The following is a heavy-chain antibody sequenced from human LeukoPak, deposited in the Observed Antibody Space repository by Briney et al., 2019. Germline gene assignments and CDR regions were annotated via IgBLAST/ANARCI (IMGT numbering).Heavy chain of an antibody. V-gene: IGHV4-39*07. D-gene: IGHD3-10*01. CDR3: AAMVRGVIMDGDDWFDP. Sequence: SETLPLTCTVSGGSISSSSYYWGWIRQPPGKGLEWIGSIYYSGSTYYNPSLKSRVTISVDRSKNQFSLKLSSVTAADTAVYYCAAMVRGVIMDGDDWFDPWGQGTLVTVSS. CDR1: GGSISSSSYY. CDR2: IYYSGST. J-gene: IGHJ5*02.